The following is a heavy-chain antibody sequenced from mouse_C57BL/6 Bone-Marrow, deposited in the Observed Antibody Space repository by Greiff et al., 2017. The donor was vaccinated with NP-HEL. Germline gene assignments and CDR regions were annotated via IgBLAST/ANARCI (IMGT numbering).Heavy chain of an antibody. Sequence: ESGPGLVKPSQSLSLTCSVTGYSITSGYYWNWIRQFPGNKLEWMGYISYDGSNNYNPYLKNRISITRDTSKNQFFLKLNSVTTEDTATYYCASHYDYDLYWYFDVWGTGTTVTVSS. D-gene: IGHD2-4*01. CDR1: GYSITSGYY. V-gene: IGHV3-6*01. J-gene: IGHJ1*03. CDR3: ASHYDYDLYWYFDV. CDR2: ISYDGSN.